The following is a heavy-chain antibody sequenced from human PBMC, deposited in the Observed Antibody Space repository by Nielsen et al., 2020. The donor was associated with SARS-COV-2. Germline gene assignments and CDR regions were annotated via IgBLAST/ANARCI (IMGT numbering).Heavy chain of an antibody. J-gene: IGHJ4*02. CDR1: GYTFTSYA. CDR2: INAGNGNT. Sequence: ASVKVSCKASGYTFTSYAMHWVRQAPGQRLEWMGWINAGNGNTKYSQKFQGRVTITRDTSASTAYMELSSLRSEDTAVYYCARDGGVSRDGYNLGYWGQGTLVTVSS. CDR3: ARDGGVSRDGYNLGY. V-gene: IGHV1-3*01. D-gene: IGHD5-24*01.